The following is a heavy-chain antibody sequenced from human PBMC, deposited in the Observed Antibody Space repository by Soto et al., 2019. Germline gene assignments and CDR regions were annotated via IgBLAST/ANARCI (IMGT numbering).Heavy chain of an antibody. Sequence: PGGSLRLSCAASGFTFSTYAMSWVRQAPGKGLEWVSVISGTGGSTYYADSVKGRFTISGDISKNTLYLQMNSLRAEDTAVYYCAKNWDTTSSSSSHWGQGTLVTVSS. CDR3: AKNWDTTSSSSSH. J-gene: IGHJ4*02. V-gene: IGHV3-23*01. CDR1: GFTFSTYA. CDR2: ISGTGGST. D-gene: IGHD6-6*01.